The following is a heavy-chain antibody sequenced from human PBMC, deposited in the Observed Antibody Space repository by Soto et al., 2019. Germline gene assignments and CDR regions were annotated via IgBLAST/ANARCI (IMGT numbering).Heavy chain of an antibody. CDR3: ARGDYYDSSSYRFDY. V-gene: IGHV1-69*13. Sequence: ASVKGSCKAAGGTFSSYAISWVRQAPAKGNEWKGGIIPIFGTANYAQKYQGRVTIIADESKSTAYMELSSMRSEDTAVYYCARGDYYDSSSYRFDYWGQGTLATVSS. D-gene: IGHD3-22*01. CDR2: IIPIFGTA. J-gene: IGHJ4*02. CDR1: GGTFSSYA.